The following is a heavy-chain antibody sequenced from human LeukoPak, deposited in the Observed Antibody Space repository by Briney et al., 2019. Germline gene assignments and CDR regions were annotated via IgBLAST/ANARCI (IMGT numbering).Heavy chain of an antibody. CDR2: ISGSGGST. CDR1: GFTFSIYR. CDR3: AKYAVRGVHVVVTAILGY. J-gene: IGHJ4*02. V-gene: IGHV3-23*01. D-gene: IGHD2-21*02. Sequence: GGSLRLSCAASGFTFSIYRMNWVRQAPGKGLEWVSAISGSGGSTYYADSVKGRFTISRDNSKNTLYLQMNSLRAEDTAVYYCAKYAVRGVHVVVTAILGYWGQGTLVTVSS.